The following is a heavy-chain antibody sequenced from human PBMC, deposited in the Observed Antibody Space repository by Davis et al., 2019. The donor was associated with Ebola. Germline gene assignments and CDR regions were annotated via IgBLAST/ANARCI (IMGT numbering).Heavy chain of an antibody. CDR3: ARSPGYGDYYFDY. V-gene: IGHV1-18*01. CDR2: ISSYNGNT. Sequence: GASLKTSCKAPRNTFTSYGISWVRQAPGQGLEWMGWISSYNGNTNYAQKLQGRVTMTTDTSTSTAYMELRSLRYDDTAVYYCARSPGYGDYYFDYWGQGTLVTVSS. J-gene: IGHJ4*02. CDR1: RNTFTSYG. D-gene: IGHD4-17*01.